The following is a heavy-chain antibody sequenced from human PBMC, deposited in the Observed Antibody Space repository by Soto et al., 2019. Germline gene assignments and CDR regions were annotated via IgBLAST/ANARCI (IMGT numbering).Heavy chain of an antibody. J-gene: IGHJ6*02. Sequence: GASVKVSCKASGYTFTGYYMHWVRQAPGQGLEWMGWINPNSGGTNYAQKFQGRVTMTRDTSISTAYMELSRLRSDDTAVYYCARQRGYSYGLAPLSYNYYYYGMDVWGQGTTVTVSS. CDR3: ARQRGYSYGLAPLSYNYYYYGMDV. CDR1: GYTFTGYY. CDR2: INPNSGGT. D-gene: IGHD5-18*01. V-gene: IGHV1-2*02.